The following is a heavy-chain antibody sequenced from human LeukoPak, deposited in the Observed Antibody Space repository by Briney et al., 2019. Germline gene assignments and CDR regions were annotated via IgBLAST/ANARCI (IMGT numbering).Heavy chain of an antibody. CDR1: GFSLSTSGVG. CDR3: AHMSSSWPHGWFDP. Sequence: SGPTLVKPTPTLTLTCTFSGFSLSTSGVGVGWNRQPPGKALEWLALIYWNDDKRYSPSLKSRLTITKDTSKNQVVLTMTNMDPVDTATYYCAHMSSSWPHGWFDPWGQGTLVTVSS. CDR2: IYWNDDK. J-gene: IGHJ5*02. V-gene: IGHV2-5*01. D-gene: IGHD6-13*01.